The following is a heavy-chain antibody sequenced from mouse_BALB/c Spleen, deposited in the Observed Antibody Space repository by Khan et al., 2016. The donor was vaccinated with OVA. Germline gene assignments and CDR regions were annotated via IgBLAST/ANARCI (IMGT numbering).Heavy chain of an antibody. CDR3: ARNCDYVPWYFDF. D-gene: IGHD2-13*01. Sequence: QVQLKQSGPGLVQPSQSLSITCTVSGFSLTSYGVHWVRQSPGKGLEWLGVIWSGGTTDYNAAFISRLSISKDNSKSQVFFKMNRLRANDTAIYXSARNCDYVPWYFDFWGAWTTVTVSS. J-gene: IGHJ1*01. CDR2: IWSGGTT. V-gene: IGHV2-2*02. CDR1: GFSLTSYG.